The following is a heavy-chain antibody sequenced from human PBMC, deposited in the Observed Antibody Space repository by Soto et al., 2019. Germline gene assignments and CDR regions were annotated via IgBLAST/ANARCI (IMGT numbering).Heavy chain of an antibody. CDR3: ARDLERGVDYDFWSGYPGGY. CDR2: IKQDGSEK. Sequence: EVQLVESGGGLVQPGGSLRLSCAASGFTFSSYWMSWVRQAPGKGLEWVANIKQDGSEKYYVDSVKGRFTISRDNAKNSLYLQMNSLRAEDTAVYYCARDLERGVDYDFWSGYPGGYWGQGTLVTVSS. D-gene: IGHD3-3*01. J-gene: IGHJ4*02. CDR1: GFTFSSYW. V-gene: IGHV3-7*01.